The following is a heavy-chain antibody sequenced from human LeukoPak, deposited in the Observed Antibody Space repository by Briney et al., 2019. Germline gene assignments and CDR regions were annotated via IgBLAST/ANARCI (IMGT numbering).Heavy chain of an antibody. V-gene: IGHV4-34*01. D-gene: IGHD6-13*01. J-gene: IGHJ4*02. CDR1: GGSFSAYY. Sequence: KASETLSLTCAVYGGSFSAYYWSWIRQPPGKGLEWIGEINHVGSANYKPSLKSRVTISVDTSKSQFSLKLSSVTAGDTAVYYCARVLRTSSWYADYWGQGTLVTVSS. CDR2: INHVGSA. CDR3: ARVLRTSSWYADY.